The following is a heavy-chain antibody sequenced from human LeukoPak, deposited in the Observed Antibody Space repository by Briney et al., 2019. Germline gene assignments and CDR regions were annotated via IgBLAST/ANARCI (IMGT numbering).Heavy chain of an antibody. J-gene: IGHJ4*02. V-gene: IGHV4-34*01. Sequence: PSETLSLTCAVYGGSFSGYYWNWIRQPPGKGLEWIGEINHSGSINYNPSLKSRVTISVDTSKNQFSLKLSSVTAADTAVYYCARFGPGTSSDTFDYWGQGTLVTVSS. D-gene: IGHD2-2*01. CDR2: INHSGSI. CDR3: ARFGPGTSSDTFDY. CDR1: GGSFSGYY.